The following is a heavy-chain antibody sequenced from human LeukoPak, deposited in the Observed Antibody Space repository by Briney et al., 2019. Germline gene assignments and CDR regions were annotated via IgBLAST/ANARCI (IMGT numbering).Heavy chain of an antibody. V-gene: IGHV3-74*01. Sequence: PGGSLRLSCAASGFTFSSYWMHWVRQAPGKGLVWVSRINGDGSSTIYADSVKGRSTISRDNAKNTLFLQMNSLRAEDTAVYYCARWWLRSGDYWGQGTLVTASS. CDR1: GFTFSSYW. CDR2: INGDGSST. J-gene: IGHJ4*02. CDR3: ARWWLRSGDY. D-gene: IGHD5-12*01.